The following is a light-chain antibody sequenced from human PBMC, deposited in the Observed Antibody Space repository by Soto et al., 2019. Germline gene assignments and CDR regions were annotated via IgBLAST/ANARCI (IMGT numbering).Light chain of an antibody. CDR1: SSDVGSYNY. V-gene: IGLV2-14*03. J-gene: IGLJ1*01. Sequence: QSVLTQPASASGFPVQSITISCTGTSSDVGSYNYVSWYQHHPGKAPKLVIYDVDDRPSGVSNRFSGSKSGNTASLTISGLQAEDEADYYCSSFTNSSPLGVFGTGTKVTV. CDR3: SSFTNSSPLGV. CDR2: DVD.